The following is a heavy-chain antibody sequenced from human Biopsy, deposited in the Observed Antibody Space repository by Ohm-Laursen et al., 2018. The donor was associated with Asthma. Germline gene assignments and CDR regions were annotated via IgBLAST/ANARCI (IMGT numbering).Heavy chain of an antibody. D-gene: IGHD4-17*01. V-gene: IGHV1-24*01. CDR1: VYSLTDLS. CDR3: ASDFPKDYVRYNFQF. Sequence: VSSVKVSCNISVYSLTDLSMHWVRQAPGQGLEWMGGHDHEEGGTVNARRFQGRVTMTEDTSTDTAYMELSSLSSDDTAVYYCASDFPKDYVRYNFQFWGQGTLVTVSS. CDR2: HDHEEGGT. J-gene: IGHJ4*02.